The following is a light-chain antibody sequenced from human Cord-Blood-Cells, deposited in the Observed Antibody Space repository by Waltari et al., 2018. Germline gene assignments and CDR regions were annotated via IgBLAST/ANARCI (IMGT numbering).Light chain of an antibody. CDR1: SSNIGAGLD. CDR2: GNS. Sequence: QSVLTQPPSVSGAPGQRVTISCTGSSSNIGAGLDVLWYQQLPGTAPKLLIYGNSNRPSGVPDRFSGSKSGTSASLAITGLQAEDEADYYCQSYDSSLSGYVFGTGTKVTVL. J-gene: IGLJ1*01. V-gene: IGLV1-40*01. CDR3: QSYDSSLSGYV.